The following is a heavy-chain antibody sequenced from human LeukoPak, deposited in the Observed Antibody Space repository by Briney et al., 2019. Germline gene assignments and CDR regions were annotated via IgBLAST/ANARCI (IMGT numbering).Heavy chain of an antibody. CDR1: GFTFSSYA. V-gene: IGHV3-64*01. CDR2: ISSNGGST. CDR3: ARWARGGYDY. J-gene: IGHJ4*02. D-gene: IGHD5-12*01. Sequence: PGGSLRLSCAASGFTFSSYAMHWVRQAPGKGLEYVSAISSNGGSTYYANSVKGRFTVSRDNSKNTVYLQMGSLRAEDMAIYYCARWARGGYDYWGQGTLVTVSS.